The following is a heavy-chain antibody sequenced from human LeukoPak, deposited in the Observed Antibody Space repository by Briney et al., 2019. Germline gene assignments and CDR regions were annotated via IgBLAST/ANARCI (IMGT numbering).Heavy chain of an antibody. D-gene: IGHD5-24*01. CDR2: ISGGAGSI. V-gene: IGHV3-23*01. Sequence: GGSLRLSCAASGFTFSNYGMICVRQAPGKGLEWVSAISGGAGSIYYADSVKGRFTISRDNSKDTLYLQMNSLRAEDTAIYYCAKDRGYWGQGTLVTVSS. CDR3: AKDRGY. J-gene: IGHJ4*02. CDR1: GFTFSNYG.